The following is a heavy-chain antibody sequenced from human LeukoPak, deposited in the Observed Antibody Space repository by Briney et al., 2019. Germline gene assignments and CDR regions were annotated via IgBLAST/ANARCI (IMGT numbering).Heavy chain of an antibody. V-gene: IGHV4-61*02. J-gene: IGHJ5*02. Sequence: PSETLSLTCTVSGGSISSGTYYWSWIRQPAGMGLEWIGLIYASGTTDYNPSLKSRLTMSVDTSENQFSLRLTSVTAADTATYYCARGGYNYGYVSWGQGILVTVSS. CDR3: ARGGYNYGYVS. CDR1: GGSISSGTYY. CDR2: IYASGTT. D-gene: IGHD5-18*01.